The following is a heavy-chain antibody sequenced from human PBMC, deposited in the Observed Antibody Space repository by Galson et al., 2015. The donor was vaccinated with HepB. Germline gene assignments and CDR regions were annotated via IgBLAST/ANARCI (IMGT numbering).Heavy chain of an antibody. CDR1: GGSISSYY. Sequence: LSLTCTVSGGSISSYYWSWIRQPPGKGLEWIGYIYYSGSTNYNPSLKSRVTISVDTSKNQFSLKLSSVTAADTAVYYCARHRRVVGAFDIWGQGTMVTVSS. J-gene: IGHJ3*02. D-gene: IGHD2-15*01. CDR2: IYYSGST. CDR3: ARHRRVVGAFDI. V-gene: IGHV4-59*08.